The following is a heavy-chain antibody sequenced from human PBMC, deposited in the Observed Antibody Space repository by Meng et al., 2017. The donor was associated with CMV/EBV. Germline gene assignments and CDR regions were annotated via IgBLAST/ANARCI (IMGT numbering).Heavy chain of an antibody. Sequence: SETLSPTRAVYGGSFSGYYWSWIRQPPGKGLEWIGEINHSGSTNYNPSVKSRVTISVDTSKNQFSLKLSSVTAADTAVYYCARGGAANYSHYDMDGWGQGTTVTVSS. V-gene: IGHV4-34*01. D-gene: IGHD2-15*01. CDR3: ARGGAANYSHYDMDG. CDR2: INHSGST. J-gene: IGHJ6*02. CDR1: GGSFSGYY.